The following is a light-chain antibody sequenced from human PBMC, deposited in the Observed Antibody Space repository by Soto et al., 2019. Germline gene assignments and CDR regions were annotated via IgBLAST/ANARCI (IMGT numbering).Light chain of an antibody. CDR2: GAS. J-gene: IGKJ5*01. V-gene: IGKV3D-15*01. CDR1: QSISRN. Sequence: IVVTQSPATLSVSPGERVALSCRASQSISRNLAWYQQKPGQAPRLLIYGASTRATGIPARFSGSGSGTDFTLTINSLEPEDFAVYYCQQRNIWPPVTFGQGTRLEIK. CDR3: QQRNIWPPVT.